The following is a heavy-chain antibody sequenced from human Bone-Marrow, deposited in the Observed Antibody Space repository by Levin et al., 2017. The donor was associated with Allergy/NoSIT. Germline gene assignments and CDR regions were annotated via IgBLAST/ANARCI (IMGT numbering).Heavy chain of an antibody. V-gene: IGHV3-30*18. D-gene: IGHD3-10*01. J-gene: IGHJ3*02. CDR2: ISYDGSNK. CDR3: AKEFMVRGVISDAFDI. CDR1: GFTFSSYG. Sequence: GESLKISCAASGFTFSSYGMHWVRQAPGKGLEWVAVISYDGSNKYYADSVKGRFTISRDNSKNTLYLQMNSLRAEDTAVYYCAKEFMVRGVISDAFDIWGQGTMVTVSS.